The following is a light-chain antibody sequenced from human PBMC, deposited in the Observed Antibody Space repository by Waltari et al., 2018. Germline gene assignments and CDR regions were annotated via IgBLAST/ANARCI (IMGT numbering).Light chain of an antibody. CDR2: VNSDGSH. Sequence: QLVLTQSPSASASLGASVKLTCTLSRGHSSNIIAWHQQQPEKGPRYLMKVNSDGSHSKGDESPDRFSGSSSGAERYLTISSLQSEDEADYYCQTGGHGTWVFGGGTKLTVL. J-gene: IGLJ3*02. CDR3: QTGGHGTWV. V-gene: IGLV4-69*01. CDR1: RGHSSNI.